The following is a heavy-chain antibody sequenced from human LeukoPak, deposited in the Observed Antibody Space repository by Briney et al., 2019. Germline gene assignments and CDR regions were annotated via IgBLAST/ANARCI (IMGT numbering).Heavy chain of an antibody. Sequence: GASVKVSCKASGYTFTGYYMHWVRQAPGQGLEWMGWINPNSGDTNYAQKLQGRVTMTTDTSTSTAYMELRSLRSDDTAVYYCARGYGDKDGMDVWGQGTTVTVSS. CDR2: INPNSGDT. V-gene: IGHV1-2*02. CDR3: ARGYGDKDGMDV. J-gene: IGHJ6*02. D-gene: IGHD4-17*01. CDR1: GYTFTGYY.